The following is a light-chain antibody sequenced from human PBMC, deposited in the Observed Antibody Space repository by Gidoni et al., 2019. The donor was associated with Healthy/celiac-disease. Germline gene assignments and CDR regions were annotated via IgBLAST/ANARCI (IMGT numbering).Light chain of an antibody. CDR1: QSVSSY. Sequence: IVLTQSPATLSLSPGERATLSCRASQSVSSYLAWYQQKPGQAPRLLIYDASNRATGIPARFSGSGSGTDFTLTISSLEPEDFAVYYCQRRTTFGQGTKVEIK. V-gene: IGKV3-11*01. CDR3: QRRTT. CDR2: DAS. J-gene: IGKJ1*01.